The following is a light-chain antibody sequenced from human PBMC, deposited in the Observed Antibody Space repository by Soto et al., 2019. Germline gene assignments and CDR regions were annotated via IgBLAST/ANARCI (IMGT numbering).Light chain of an antibody. Sequence: QSVLTQPASVSGSPGQSITISCTGTSSDIGTYNYVSWYQHHPGKTPKLMIYEVSNRPSGVSNRFSGSKSGNMASLTISGLQAEDEADYYCCSYTSSNTFVFGSGTKVTVL. CDR2: EVS. V-gene: IGLV2-14*01. CDR1: SSDIGTYNY. CDR3: CSYTSSNTFV. J-gene: IGLJ1*01.